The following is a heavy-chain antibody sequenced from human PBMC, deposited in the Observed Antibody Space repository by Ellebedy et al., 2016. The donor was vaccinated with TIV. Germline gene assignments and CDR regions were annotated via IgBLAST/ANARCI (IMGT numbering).Heavy chain of an antibody. CDR1: GFTFSSYA. V-gene: IGHV3-23*01. CDR3: AKDLGKGGGSVFEY. J-gene: IGHJ4*02. D-gene: IGHD6-25*01. CDR2: ISGSGANT. Sequence: GESLKISXAASGFTFSSYAMSWVRQDPGKGLQWVSAISGSGANTYYADSVKGRFTISKDTSKNTLGLQMNSLRAEDTAIYYCAKDLGKGGGSVFEYWGQGTLVTVSS.